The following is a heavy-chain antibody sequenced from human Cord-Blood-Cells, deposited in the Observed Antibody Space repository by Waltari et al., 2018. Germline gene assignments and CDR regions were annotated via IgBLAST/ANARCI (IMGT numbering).Heavy chain of an antibody. CDR2: IKQDGSEK. CDR3: ARSRAEGLDFDY. Sequence: EVQLVESGGGLVQPGGSLRLSCAASGFTFSSHWMSLVRQAPGKGVEWVANIKQDGSEKYYVDSVKGRFTISRDNAKNSLYLQMNSLRAEDTAVYYCARSRAEGLDFDYWGQGTLVTVSS. CDR1: GFTFSSHW. V-gene: IGHV3-7*05. J-gene: IGHJ4*02.